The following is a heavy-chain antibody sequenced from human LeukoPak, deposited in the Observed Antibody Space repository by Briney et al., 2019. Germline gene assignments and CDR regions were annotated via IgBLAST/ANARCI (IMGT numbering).Heavy chain of an antibody. CDR3: ARDSDSWAFDI. V-gene: IGHV3-53*01. D-gene: IGHD2-21*01. Sequence: GGSLRLSCAASGFTVSSNYMSWVRQAPGKGLEWVSVTYSGGSTYYADSVKGRFTISRDNSKNTLYLQMNSLRAEDTAVYYCARDSDSWAFDIWGQGTMVTVSS. J-gene: IGHJ3*02. CDR1: GFTVSSNY. CDR2: TYSGGST.